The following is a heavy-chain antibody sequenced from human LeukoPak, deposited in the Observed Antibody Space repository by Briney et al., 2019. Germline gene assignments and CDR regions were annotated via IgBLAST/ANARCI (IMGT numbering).Heavy chain of an antibody. CDR1: GFTFSSYS. J-gene: IGHJ4*02. D-gene: IGHD3-22*01. V-gene: IGHV3-21*04. Sequence: PGGSLRLSCAASGFTFSSYSMNWVRQAPGKGLEWVSSISSSSDYIYYADSVKGRFTISRDNSKNTLYLQMNSLRAEDTAIYYCQLGYDRETNWGQGILVTVSS. CDR2: ISSSSDYI. CDR3: QLGYDRETN.